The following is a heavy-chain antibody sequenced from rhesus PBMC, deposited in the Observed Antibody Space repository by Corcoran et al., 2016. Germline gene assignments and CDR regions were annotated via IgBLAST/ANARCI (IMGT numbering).Heavy chain of an antibody. J-gene: IGHJ4*01. CDR1: GGSLRDSSY. V-gene: IGHV4-106*01. CDR3: ARGSSSWSDLDY. Sequence: QVQLQESGPGLVKPSDTLYLTCAVSGGSLRDSSYWSWFRHPPGKGLEWSGYIDGSGGSTYYNPSLKSRVTISTDTSKNQFSLKRSSVTAADTAVYYCARGSSSWSDLDYWGQGVLVTVSS. D-gene: IGHD6-13*01. CDR2: IDGSGGST.